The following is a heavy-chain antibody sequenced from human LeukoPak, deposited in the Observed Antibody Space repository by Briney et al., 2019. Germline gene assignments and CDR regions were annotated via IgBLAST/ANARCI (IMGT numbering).Heavy chain of an antibody. D-gene: IGHD3-22*01. CDR2: SGTYGGGT. J-gene: IGHJ5*01. V-gene: IGHV1-18*01. CDR1: TSG. Sequence: TSGINWVRQAPEQGREGMGWSGTYGGGTCYAEKFQGRITLTTDTSTSTVYMDTRNLRSDDTAAYYSARDLWNFYDDSGYNRDFDSWGQGTLVTVSS. CDR3: ARDLWNFYDDSGYNRDFDS.